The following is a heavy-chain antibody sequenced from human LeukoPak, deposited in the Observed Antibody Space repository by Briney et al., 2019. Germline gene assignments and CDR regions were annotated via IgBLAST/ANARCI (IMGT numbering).Heavy chain of an antibody. CDR1: GYTFTGYY. V-gene: IGHV1-2*02. CDR2: INPNSGGT. CDR3: AIDYYDSSGGDY. D-gene: IGHD3-22*01. Sequence: ASVKVSCKASGYTFTGYYMHWVRPAPGQGLGWMGWINPNSGGTNYAQKFQGRVTMTRDTSISTAYMELSRLRSDDTAVYYCAIDYYDSSGGDYWGQGTLVTVSS. J-gene: IGHJ4*02.